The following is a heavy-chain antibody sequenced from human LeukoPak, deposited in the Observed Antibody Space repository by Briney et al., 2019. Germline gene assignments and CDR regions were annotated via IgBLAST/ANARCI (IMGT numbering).Heavy chain of an antibody. Sequence: GGSLRLSCAASGFSFDNYWMHWARQDPGKGLMWVSRINGIGTTTDYADSVKGRFTISRGNAKNTLYLQMNSLRAEDTAVYFCVRDREQYSSLHWFDPWGQGTLVTVSS. D-gene: IGHD6-6*01. CDR1: GFSFDNYW. CDR3: VRDREQYSSLHWFDP. J-gene: IGHJ5*02. CDR2: INGIGTTT. V-gene: IGHV3-74*01.